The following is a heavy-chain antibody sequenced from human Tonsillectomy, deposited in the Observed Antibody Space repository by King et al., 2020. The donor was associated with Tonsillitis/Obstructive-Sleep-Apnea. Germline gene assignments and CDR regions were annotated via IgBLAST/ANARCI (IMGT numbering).Heavy chain of an antibody. Sequence: VQLVESGGGLVQPGRSLRLSCAASGFTFDDYAMHWVRQAPGKGLEWVTGISWNSGSIGYADSVKGRFTISRDNAKNSLYLQMNSLRAEDTALYYCAKDRWRTSDSASCLDSWGRGTLVTDSS. J-gene: IGHJ2*01. CDR2: ISWNSGSI. CDR3: AKDRWRTSDSASCLDS. CDR1: GFTFDDYA. D-gene: IGHD2-2*01. V-gene: IGHV3-9*01.